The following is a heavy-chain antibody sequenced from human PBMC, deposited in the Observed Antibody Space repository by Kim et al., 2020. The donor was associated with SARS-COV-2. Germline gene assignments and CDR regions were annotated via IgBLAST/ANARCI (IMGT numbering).Heavy chain of an antibody. CDR2: DGSKQ. V-gene: IGHV3-30*02. Sequence: DGSKQTQAHPVEGRFTISRANSKNTLYLQMNSLRAEDTAVYYCAKAEAYDYWGQGTLVTVSS. CDR3: AKAEAYDY. J-gene: IGHJ4*02.